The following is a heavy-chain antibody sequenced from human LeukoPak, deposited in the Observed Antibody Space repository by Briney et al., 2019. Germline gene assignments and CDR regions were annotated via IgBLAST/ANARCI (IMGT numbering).Heavy chain of an antibody. CDR3: ARHGGFTMNTGWFDP. J-gene: IGHJ5*02. CDR2: MYPNDSDT. CDR1: GYSFTSYW. D-gene: IGHD4-17*01. V-gene: IGHV5-51*01. Sequence: GESLKISCKGSGYSFTSYWIAWVRQMPGEGLEWMGIMYPNDSDTRYSPSFQGQVTMSADKPITTAYLQWSSLKASDTAIYYCARHGGFTMNTGWFDPWGQGTLVTVSS.